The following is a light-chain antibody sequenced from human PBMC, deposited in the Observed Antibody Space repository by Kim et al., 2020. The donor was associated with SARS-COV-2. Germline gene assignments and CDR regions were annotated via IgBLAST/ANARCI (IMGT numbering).Light chain of an antibody. J-gene: IGKJ1*01. CDR1: QTVSFNY. V-gene: IGKV3-20*01. Sequence: DIVLTQSPGTLSLSPGERAALSCRASQTVSFNYLAWYQQRPGQAPRLLIYAASNGAAGIPDRFSGSGSGTDFTLTISRLEPEDFAVYYCQHYGASPRSFGQGTKVDIK. CDR3: QHYGASPRS. CDR2: AAS.